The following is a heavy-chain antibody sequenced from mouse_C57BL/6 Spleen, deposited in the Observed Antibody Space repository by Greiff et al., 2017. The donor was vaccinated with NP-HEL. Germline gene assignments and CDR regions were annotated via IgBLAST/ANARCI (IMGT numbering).Heavy chain of an antibody. CDR1: GFTFSSYA. D-gene: IGHD2-2*01. CDR2: ISDGGSYT. Sequence: EVKVVESGGGLVKPGGSLKLSCAASGFTFSSYAMSWVRQTPDKRLEWVATISDGGSYTYYPDNVKGRFTISRDNATNNLYLQMSHLKSEDTAMYYCARDRWVTTGSGYFDYWGQGTTLTVSS. V-gene: IGHV5-4*01. CDR3: ARDRWVTTGSGYFDY. J-gene: IGHJ2*01.